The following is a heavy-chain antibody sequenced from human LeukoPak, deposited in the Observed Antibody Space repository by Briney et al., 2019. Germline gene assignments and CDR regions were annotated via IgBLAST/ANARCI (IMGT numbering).Heavy chain of an antibody. V-gene: IGHV3-74*01. Sequence: GGSLRLSCAASGFAFSAYWMHWVRHAPGKGLEWVSRINEDATTITYADSVKGRFIISRDNSKKSLYLQMNNLRAEDTAVYYCVRDLILVWTPGDDFDFWGQGTLVIVSS. CDR3: VRDLILVWTPGDDFDF. D-gene: IGHD3-16*01. CDR1: GFAFSAYW. CDR2: INEDATTI. J-gene: IGHJ4*02.